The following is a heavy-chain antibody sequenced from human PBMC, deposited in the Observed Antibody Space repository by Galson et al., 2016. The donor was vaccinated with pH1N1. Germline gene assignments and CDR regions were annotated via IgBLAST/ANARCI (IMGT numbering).Heavy chain of an antibody. Sequence: SLRLSCAASGFTFSNYWMHWVRQVPGKGLEWVANIKEDGSETYYVDSVRGRFTISRDNAKNSLYLQMNSLRDEDTALYYCASAIGSRSAYLGQGTLVTVSS. CDR2: IKEDGSET. V-gene: IGHV3-7*01. J-gene: IGHJ4*02. D-gene: IGHD3-16*02. CDR1: GFTFSNYW. CDR3: ASAIGSRSAY.